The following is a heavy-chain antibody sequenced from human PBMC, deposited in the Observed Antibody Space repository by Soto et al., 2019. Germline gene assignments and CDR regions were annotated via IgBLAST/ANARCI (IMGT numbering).Heavy chain of an antibody. CDR3: ARDGMTTGDT. Sequence: LSLTCIVSGVSVRSYTWSWVRQPANKGLEWIGRVFSSVSATYNPSLKSRVSISMDTPENRISLKLDSVTAADAGVYFCARDGMTTGDTWGPGTLVTVS. V-gene: IGHV4-4*07. CDR1: GVSVRSYT. CDR2: VFSSVSA. D-gene: IGHD2-21*02. J-gene: IGHJ4*02.